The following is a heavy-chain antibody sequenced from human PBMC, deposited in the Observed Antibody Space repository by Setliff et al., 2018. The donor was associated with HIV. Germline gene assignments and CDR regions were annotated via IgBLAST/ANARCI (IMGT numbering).Heavy chain of an antibody. J-gene: IGHJ4*02. V-gene: IGHV5-51*01. CDR2: TYPGDSTT. CDR3: ARQAVDCSGGTCYSTSAFDY. Sequence: PGESLKISCKASGYSFSDYWIGWVRQMPGKGLEWMGVTYPGDSTTRYSPSLEGQVTISADRSINTAFLQWSSLEALDTAMYYCARQAVDCSGGTCYSTSAFDYWGQGTLVTVSS. CDR1: GYSFSDYW. D-gene: IGHD2-15*01.